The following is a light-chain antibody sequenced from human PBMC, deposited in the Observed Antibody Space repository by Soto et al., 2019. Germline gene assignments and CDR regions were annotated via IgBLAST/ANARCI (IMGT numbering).Light chain of an antibody. CDR2: GNS. CDR1: SSNIGADYD. J-gene: IGLJ3*02. Sequence: QSVLTQPPSVSGAPGQRVTISCTGSSSNIGADYDVHWYQQLPGTAPKLLISGNSNRPSGVPDRFSGSKSGTSASLAITGLQAEDEADYYCQSYDSSLSGVVFGGGTKLTV. CDR3: QSYDSSLSGVV. V-gene: IGLV1-40*01.